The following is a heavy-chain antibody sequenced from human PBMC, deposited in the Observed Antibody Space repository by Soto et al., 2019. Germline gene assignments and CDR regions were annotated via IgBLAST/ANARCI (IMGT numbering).Heavy chain of an antibody. V-gene: IGHV1-18*04. Sequence: QVQLVQSGAEVKKPGASVKVSCKASGYTFTSYGISWVRQAPGQGLEWMGWISAYNGNTNYAQMLQGRVTMTTDTSTSTAYMELRSLRSDDTAVYYCARVLLRYFDWLLSTYNWFDPWGQGTLVTVSS. CDR2: ISAYNGNT. CDR3: ARVLLRYFDWLLSTYNWFDP. J-gene: IGHJ5*02. CDR1: GYTFTSYG. D-gene: IGHD3-9*01.